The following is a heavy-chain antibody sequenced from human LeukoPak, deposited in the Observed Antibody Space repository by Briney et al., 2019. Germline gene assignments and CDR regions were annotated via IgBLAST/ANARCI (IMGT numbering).Heavy chain of an antibody. CDR1: GGSISSYY. J-gene: IGHJ4*02. D-gene: IGHD3-3*01. V-gene: IGHV4-59*01. CDR3: ARGDDPKSTYFDY. Sequence: PSETLSLTCTVSGGSISSYYWNWIRQPPGKGLEWIGYIYYSGSTNYNPSLKSRVTISVDTPKNQFSLKLSSVTAADTAVYYCARGDDPKSTYFDYWGQGTLVTVSS. CDR2: IYYSGST.